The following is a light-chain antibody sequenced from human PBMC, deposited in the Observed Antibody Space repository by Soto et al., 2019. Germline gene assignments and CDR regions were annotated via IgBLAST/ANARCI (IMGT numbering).Light chain of an antibody. Sequence: EIVLTQSPGTLSLSPGERATLSCRASQSVTNNYLAWYQQKPGQAPRLLIFGASIRATGLPDRFSGSGSGTDFTLTISRLESEDFAVYYCHQYGGSPGSFGQGTKVDIK. CDR1: QSVTNNY. CDR2: GAS. J-gene: IGKJ1*01. CDR3: HQYGGSPGS. V-gene: IGKV3-20*01.